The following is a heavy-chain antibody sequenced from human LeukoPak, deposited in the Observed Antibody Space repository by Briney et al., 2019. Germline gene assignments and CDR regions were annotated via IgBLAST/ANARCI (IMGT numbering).Heavy chain of an antibody. Sequence: GGSLRLSCAASGFTVSSNYMSWVRQAPGKGLGWVSAISGSGGSTYYADSVKGRFTISSDNSKNTLYLQMNSLRAEDTAVYYCASAYITMIRGVLDWGQGTLVTVSS. D-gene: IGHD3-10*01. V-gene: IGHV3-23*01. J-gene: IGHJ4*02. CDR3: ASAYITMIRGVLD. CDR2: ISGSGGST. CDR1: GFTVSSNY.